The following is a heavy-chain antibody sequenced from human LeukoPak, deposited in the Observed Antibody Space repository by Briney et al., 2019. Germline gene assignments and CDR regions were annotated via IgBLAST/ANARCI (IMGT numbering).Heavy chain of an antibody. Sequence: GGSLRLSCAASGFSFDDYAMHWVRQAPGKGLEWVSLISGDGGSTSYADSVKGRFTISRDNSKNSLYLQMNSLTTEDTALYYCAKGTGNSQVRAVAPAFEHWGQGTLVTVSS. J-gene: IGHJ1*01. CDR1: GFSFDDYA. D-gene: IGHD6-19*01. V-gene: IGHV3-43*02. CDR2: ISGDGGST. CDR3: AKGTGNSQVRAVAPAFEH.